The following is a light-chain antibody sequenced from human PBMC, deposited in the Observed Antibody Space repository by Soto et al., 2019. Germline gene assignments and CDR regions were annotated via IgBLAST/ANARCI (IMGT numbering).Light chain of an antibody. CDR3: MPALQTPPWT. CDR1: QSLLHSNGYNY. V-gene: IGKV2-28*01. CDR2: LGS. J-gene: IGKJ1*01. Sequence: DIVMTQSPLSLPVTPGEPASISCRSSQSLLHSNGYNYLDWYLQKPGQPPQLLIYLGSNRASGVPDRFRGSGSGTDFTLKISRVEAEDVGVYYCMPALQTPPWTFGQGTKVEIK.